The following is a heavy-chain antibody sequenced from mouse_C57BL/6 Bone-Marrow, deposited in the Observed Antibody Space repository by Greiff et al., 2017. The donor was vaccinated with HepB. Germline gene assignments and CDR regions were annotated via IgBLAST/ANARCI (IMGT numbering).Heavy chain of an antibody. J-gene: IGHJ3*01. D-gene: IGHD1-1*01. CDR2: IYPSDSET. CDR1: GYTFTSYW. CDR3: ARKNYYGSSVWFAY. Sequence: QVQLQQPGAELVRPGSSVKLSCKASGYTFTSYWMDWVKQRPGQGLEWIGNIYPSDSETHYNQKFKDKATLTVDKSSSKADMQLSSLTSEDSAVYYCARKNYYGSSVWFAYWGQGTLVTVSA. V-gene: IGHV1-61*01.